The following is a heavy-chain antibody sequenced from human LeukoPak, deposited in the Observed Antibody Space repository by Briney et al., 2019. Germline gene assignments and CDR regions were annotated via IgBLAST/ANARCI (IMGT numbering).Heavy chain of an antibody. CDR2: INHSGST. CDR1: GGSFSGYY. Sequence: SETLSLTCAVYGGSFSGYYWSWIRQPPGKGLEWFGEINHSGSTNYNPSLKSRVTISVDTSKNQFALELTSVTAADTAMYYCARVPLYWQDPFDFWGQGTLVTVSS. CDR3: ARVPLYWQDPFDF. D-gene: IGHD2-8*02. V-gene: IGHV4-34*01. J-gene: IGHJ4*02.